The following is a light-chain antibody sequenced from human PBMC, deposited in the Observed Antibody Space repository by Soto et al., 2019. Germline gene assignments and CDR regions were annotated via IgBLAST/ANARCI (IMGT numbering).Light chain of an antibody. CDR1: SSNIGAGYD. Sequence: QSVLTQPPSVSGAPGQRVTISCTGSSSNIGAGYDVHWYQQLPGTAPKLLIYANGNRPSGVPDRFSGSKSGTSASLAITGLQAEDEADYSCCSFAGSYTYVFGGGTKVTVL. V-gene: IGLV1-40*01. CDR2: ANG. J-gene: IGLJ1*01. CDR3: CSFAGSYTYV.